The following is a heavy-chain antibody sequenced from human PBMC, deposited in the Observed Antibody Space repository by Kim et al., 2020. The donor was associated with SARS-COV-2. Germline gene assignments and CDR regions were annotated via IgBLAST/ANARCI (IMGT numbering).Heavy chain of an antibody. J-gene: IGHJ5*02. CDR1: GGSISSGDYY. D-gene: IGHD1-26*01. V-gene: IGHV4-30-4*01. CDR2: IYYSGST. CDR3: ARARLLGDWFDP. Sequence: SETLSLTCTVSGGSISSGDYYWSWIRQPPGKGLEWIGYIYYSGSTYYNPSLKSRVTISVDTSKNQFSLKLSSVTAADTAVYYCARARLLGDWFDPWGQGTLVTVSS.